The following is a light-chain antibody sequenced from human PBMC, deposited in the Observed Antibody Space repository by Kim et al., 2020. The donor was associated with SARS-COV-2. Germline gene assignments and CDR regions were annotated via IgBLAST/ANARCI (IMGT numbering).Light chain of an antibody. CDR3: QQYHRYST. J-gene: IGKJ1*01. Sequence: DIQMTQSPSTLSASVGDRVNITCRASRSINIWLAWYQQKPGKAPKLLIYRASSLESGVPSGFSGSGSGTDFTLTISGLQPDDFANYYCQQYHRYSTFGQGTKVDIK. CDR2: RAS. CDR1: RSINIW. V-gene: IGKV1-5*03.